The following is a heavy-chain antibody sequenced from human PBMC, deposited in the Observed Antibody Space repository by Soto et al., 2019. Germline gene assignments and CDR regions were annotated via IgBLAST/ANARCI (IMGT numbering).Heavy chain of an antibody. CDR1: GFTFDDYA. J-gene: IGHJ4*02. CDR3: ARDMAYGYSSLDY. D-gene: IGHD5-12*01. V-gene: IGHV3-9*01. CDR2: ISWNSNTT. Sequence: GGSLRLSCAASGFTFDDYAMHWVRQAPGKGLEWVSGISWNSNTTGYADSVKGRSTISRDNANNSLYLQMNSLRAEDTALYYCARDMAYGYSSLDYWGQGTLVTVSS.